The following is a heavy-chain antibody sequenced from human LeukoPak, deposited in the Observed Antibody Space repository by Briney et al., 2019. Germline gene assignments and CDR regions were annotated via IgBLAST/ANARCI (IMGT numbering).Heavy chain of an antibody. J-gene: IGHJ3*02. D-gene: IGHD1-26*01. CDR3: ARLEVGKLLGGLHDAFDI. Sequence: SETLSLTCTVSGGSISNYYWTWIRQPPGKGLEWIAYIYYSGSTNYNPSLESRVTISIDTSMNQFSLKLTSATAADTAVYYCARLEVGKLLGGLHDAFDIWGQGTMVTVSS. CDR1: GGSISNYY. V-gene: IGHV4-59*08. CDR2: IYYSGST.